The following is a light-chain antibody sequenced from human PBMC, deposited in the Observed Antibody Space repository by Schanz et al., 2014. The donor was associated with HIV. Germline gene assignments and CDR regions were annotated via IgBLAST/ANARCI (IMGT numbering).Light chain of an antibody. J-gene: IGLJ3*02. Sequence: QSALTQPRSVSGSPGQSVTISCTGTSSDVGSYNYVSWYQQRPGKAPKLMIYDVTKRPSGVPDRFSGSKSGNTASLTISGLQAEDEADYFCTSYTSSSTLVLFGGGTKLTVL. CDR3: TSYTSSSTLVL. V-gene: IGLV2-11*01. CDR1: SSDVGSYNY. CDR2: DVT.